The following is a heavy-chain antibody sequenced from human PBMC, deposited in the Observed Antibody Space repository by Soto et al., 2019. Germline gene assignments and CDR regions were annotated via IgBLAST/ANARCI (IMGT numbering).Heavy chain of an antibody. CDR1: GGSISSGAHY. V-gene: IGHV4-31*03. CDR3: ARDRYGVPRGDYFDS. Sequence: QVQLQESGPGLVKPSQTLSLTCTVSGGSISSGAHYWSWIRQLPGKGLEWIGNIYYSGSNYYNTSLKSSFTKSVDTSHNQHTQNLSSVTAADTDIYYCARDRYGVPRGDYFDSWGQGTLVTVSS. J-gene: IGHJ4*02. D-gene: IGHD4-17*01. CDR2: IYYSGSN.